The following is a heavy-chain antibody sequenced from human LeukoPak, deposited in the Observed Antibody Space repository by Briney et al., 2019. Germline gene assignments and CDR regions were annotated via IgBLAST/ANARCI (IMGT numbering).Heavy chain of an antibody. Sequence: RGSLRLSCAASGFTFGSYSMNWVRQAPGKGLEWVSSISSSSSYIYYADSVKGRFTISRDNAKNSLYLQMNSLRAEDTAVYYCASNSGADFDYWGQGTLVTVSS. CDR1: GFTFGSYS. V-gene: IGHV3-21*01. CDR2: ISSSSSYI. D-gene: IGHD4-23*01. CDR3: ASNSGADFDY. J-gene: IGHJ4*02.